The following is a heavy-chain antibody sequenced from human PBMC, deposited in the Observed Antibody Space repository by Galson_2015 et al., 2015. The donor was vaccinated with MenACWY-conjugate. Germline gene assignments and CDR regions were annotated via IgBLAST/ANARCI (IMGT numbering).Heavy chain of an antibody. CDR1: GFTFSSYA. V-gene: IGHV3-23*01. CDR2: IDGSDGST. D-gene: IGHD5-12*01. CDR3: AKPDPTIGYRGRLDY. J-gene: IGHJ4*02. Sequence: SLRLSCAASGFTFSSYAMSWVRRAPGKGLEWLSTIDGSDGSTFYADSVRGRFTLSRDNSKNTLYLQMNSLRAEDTAVYYCAKPDPTIGYRGRLDYWGKGTLVTVSS.